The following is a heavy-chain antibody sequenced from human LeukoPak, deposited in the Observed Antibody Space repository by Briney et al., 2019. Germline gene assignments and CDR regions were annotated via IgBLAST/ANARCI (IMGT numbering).Heavy chain of an antibody. Sequence: PGGSLRLSCAASGFTFSSYWMHWVRQAPGKGLVWVSRIRSDDSSTDYADSVKCRFTTSRDNTKNPLSLHTTSLRAADTAVYSCTTTRPDYWGQGTLVTVSS. V-gene: IGHV3-74*01. CDR3: TTTRPDY. CDR1: GFTFSSYW. CDR2: IRSDDSST. D-gene: IGHD1-14*01. J-gene: IGHJ4*02.